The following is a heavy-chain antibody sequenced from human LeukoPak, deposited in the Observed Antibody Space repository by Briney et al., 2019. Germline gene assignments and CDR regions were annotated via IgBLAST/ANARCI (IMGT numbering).Heavy chain of an antibody. CDR2: ITWNSGSI. D-gene: IGHD3-10*01. CDR1: GFTFDDYA. CDR3: AKDWGLYYGSGSDFDY. J-gene: IGHJ4*02. Sequence: GGSLRLSCAASGFTFDDYAMHWVRQAPGKGLEWVSGITWNSGSIGYADSVKGRFTISRDNAKNSLYLQMNSLRAEDTALYYCAKDWGLYYGSGSDFDYWGQGTLVSVCS. V-gene: IGHV3-9*01.